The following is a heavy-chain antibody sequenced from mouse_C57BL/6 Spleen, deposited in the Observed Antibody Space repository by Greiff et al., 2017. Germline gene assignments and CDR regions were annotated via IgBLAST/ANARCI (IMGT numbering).Heavy chain of an antibody. Sequence: DVMLVESGGGLVQPGGSLKLSCAASGFTFSDYYMYWVRQTPEKRLEWVAYISNGGGSTYYPDTVKGRFTISRDNAKNTLYLQMSRLKSEDTAMYYCARYDYDVGYAMDYWGQGTSVTVSS. V-gene: IGHV5-12*01. D-gene: IGHD2-4*01. CDR3: ARYDYDVGYAMDY. CDR1: GFTFSDYY. J-gene: IGHJ4*01. CDR2: ISNGGGST.